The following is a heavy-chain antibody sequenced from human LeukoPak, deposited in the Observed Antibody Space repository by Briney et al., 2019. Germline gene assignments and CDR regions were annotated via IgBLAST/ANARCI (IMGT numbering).Heavy chain of an antibody. D-gene: IGHD6-13*01. V-gene: IGHV3-30*18. Sequence: GRSLRLSCAASGFTFTRSGMHWVRQAPGKGLEWLAVISYDGSDKYCADSVKGRFTTSRDNSKNTLYLQMNSLRAEDTAVYYCAKDRSGSWSFDYWGQGTLVTVSS. CDR1: GFTFTRSG. J-gene: IGHJ4*02. CDR2: ISYDGSDK. CDR3: AKDRSGSWSFDY.